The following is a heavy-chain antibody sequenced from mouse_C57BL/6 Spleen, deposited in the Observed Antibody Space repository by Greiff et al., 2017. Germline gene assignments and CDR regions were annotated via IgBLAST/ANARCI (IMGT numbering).Heavy chain of an antibody. J-gene: IGHJ3*01. CDR3: ARGYYGSSYGFAY. Sequence: VQLKESGPELVKPGASVKIPCKASGYTFTDYNMDWVKQSHGKSLEWIGDIHPNNGGTIYNQKFKGKATLTVDKSSSTAYMELRSLTSEDTAVYYCARGYYGSSYGFAYWGQGTLVTVSA. CDR2: IHPNNGGT. V-gene: IGHV1-18*01. D-gene: IGHD1-1*01. CDR1: GYTFTDYN.